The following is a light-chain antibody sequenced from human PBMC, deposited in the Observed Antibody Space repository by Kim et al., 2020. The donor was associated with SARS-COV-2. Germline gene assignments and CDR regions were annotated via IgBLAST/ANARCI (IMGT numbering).Light chain of an antibody. V-gene: IGLV3-19*01. CDR1: SLRSYY. CDR2: GKN. CDR3: NSRDSSANQLGV. J-gene: IGLJ1*01. Sequence: SSELTQDPAVSVALGQTVRITCQGDSLRSYYASWYQQKPGQAPVLVIYGKNNRPSGIPDRFSGSTSGNTASLTITGAQAEDEADYYCNSRDSSANQLGVF.